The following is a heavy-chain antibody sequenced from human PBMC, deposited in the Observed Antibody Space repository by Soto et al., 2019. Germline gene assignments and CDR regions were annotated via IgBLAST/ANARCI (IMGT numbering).Heavy chain of an antibody. CDR2: ISSSSSCT. CDR1: GFTFSDYY. Sequence: PGGSLRLSCAASGFTFSDYYMSWIRQAPGKGLEWVSYISSSSSCTNYADSVKGRFTISRDNAKNSLYLQMNSLRAEDTAVYYCARAAAAGYDYWGQGTLVTVSS. V-gene: IGHV3-11*06. J-gene: IGHJ4*02. CDR3: ARAAAAGYDY. D-gene: IGHD6-13*01.